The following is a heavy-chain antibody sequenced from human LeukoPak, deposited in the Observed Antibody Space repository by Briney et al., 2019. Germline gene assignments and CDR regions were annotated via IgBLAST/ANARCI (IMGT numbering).Heavy chain of an antibody. Sequence: GGSLRLSCTASGFTFSSYAMSWVRQAPGQGLEWVSGINGSVLSTYYADSAKGRFTISRDNSKNTLFLQMNSLRAEDTAVYYCARGNFDWLLSPNYLGQGTLVTVSS. D-gene: IGHD3-9*01. V-gene: IGHV3-23*01. CDR1: GFTFSSYA. CDR3: ARGNFDWLLSPNY. J-gene: IGHJ4*02. CDR2: INGSVLST.